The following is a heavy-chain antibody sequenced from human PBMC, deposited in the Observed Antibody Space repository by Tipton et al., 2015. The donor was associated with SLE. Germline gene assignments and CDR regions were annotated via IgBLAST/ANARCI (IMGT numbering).Heavy chain of an antibody. V-gene: IGHV4-59*11. CDR3: AGYCTSTSCYETRGGMDV. CDR2: IYYSRHT. J-gene: IGHJ6*02. CDR1: GASISSHN. D-gene: IGHD2-2*01. Sequence: LRLSWTVSGASISSHNWNWIRQTPGKWLEWIGYIYYSRHTKYNPSPKSRVTISIDTSKNQFSLKLSAVTAADTAVYYCAGYCTSTSCYETRGGMDVWGQGTTVTVSS.